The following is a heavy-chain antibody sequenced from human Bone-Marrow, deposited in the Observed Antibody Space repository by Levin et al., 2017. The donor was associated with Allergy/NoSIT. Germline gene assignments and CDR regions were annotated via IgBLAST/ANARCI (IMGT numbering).Heavy chain of an antibody. V-gene: IGHV3-33*01. J-gene: IGHJ4*02. CDR3: ARDAGYCGGDCFSGLEYYFDY. CDR1: GFSFSSYG. D-gene: IGHD2-21*02. CDR2: ILYDGSKK. Sequence: GGSLRLSCAASGFSFSSYGMHWVRQAPGKGLEWVAVILYDGSKKYYADSVKGRFTISRDNSKNTLYAQMNSLRAEDTAVYYCARDAGYCGGDCFSGLEYYFDYWGQGTLVTVSS.